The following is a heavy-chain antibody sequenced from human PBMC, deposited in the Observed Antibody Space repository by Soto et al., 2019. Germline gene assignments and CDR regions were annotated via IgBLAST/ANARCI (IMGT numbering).Heavy chain of an antibody. CDR1: GFTFSSYW. D-gene: IGHD2-15*01. Sequence: EVQLVESGGGLVQPGGSLRLSCAASGFTFSSYWMSWVRQAPGKGLEWVGNIKQDGSEKYYVDSVKGRFTISRDNAKNSLYLQMNSLRAEDTAVYYCARVGRSKYYYYYMGVWGKGTTVTVSS. CDR2: IKQDGSEK. J-gene: IGHJ6*03. V-gene: IGHV3-7*01. CDR3: ARVGRSKYYYYYMGV.